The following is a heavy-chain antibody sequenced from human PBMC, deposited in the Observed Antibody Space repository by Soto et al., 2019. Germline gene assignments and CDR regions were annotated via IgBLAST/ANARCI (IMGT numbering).Heavy chain of an antibody. Sequence: GGSLRLSCEASGFAFSSYAMHWVRQAPGKGLEWVGVISYDGNYIYYADSVKGRFTISRDNSKNTLYVQVNSLRPEDTAVYYCAKGILSATIGPYAMDVWGQGTTVTVSS. CDR3: AKGILSATIGPYAMDV. D-gene: IGHD3-16*01. J-gene: IGHJ6*02. CDR2: ISYDGNYI. V-gene: IGHV3-30*18. CDR1: GFAFSSYA.